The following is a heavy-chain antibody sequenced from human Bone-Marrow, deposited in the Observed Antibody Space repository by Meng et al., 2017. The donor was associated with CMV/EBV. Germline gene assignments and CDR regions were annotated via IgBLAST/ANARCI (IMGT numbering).Heavy chain of an antibody. Sequence: GEYLKISCAASGFRFSTSWMSWVRQGPGKGLEWVANINEDGSEKYYVGSVRGRFTIPRGNGENSLFLQMSRLRVEDTAVYYCGPSSSGRGGFDFWGQGTLVTVSS. CDR3: GPSSSGRGGFDF. CDR2: INEDGSEK. V-gene: IGHV3-7*01. J-gene: IGHJ4*02. CDR1: GFRFSTSW. D-gene: IGHD2-2*01.